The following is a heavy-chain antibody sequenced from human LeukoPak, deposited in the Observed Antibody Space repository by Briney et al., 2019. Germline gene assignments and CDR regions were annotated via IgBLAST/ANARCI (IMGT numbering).Heavy chain of an antibody. Sequence: SQTLSLTCTVSGGSISSGGYYWSWIRQYPGKGLEWIGYIYYSGSTYYNPSLKSRVTISVDTSKNQFSLKLSSVTAADTAVYYCAREVPRGAAAGTCDCWGQGTLVTVSS. V-gene: IGHV4-31*03. J-gene: IGHJ4*02. CDR3: AREVPRGAAAGTCDC. CDR1: GGSISSGGYY. CDR2: IYYSGST. D-gene: IGHD6-13*01.